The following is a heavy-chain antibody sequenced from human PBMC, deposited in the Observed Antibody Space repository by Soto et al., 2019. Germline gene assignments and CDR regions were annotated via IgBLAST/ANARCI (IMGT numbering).Heavy chain of an antibody. CDR3: AKNRAPRPFYYHGLGL. J-gene: IGHJ6*02. CDR1: GFNFSTFG. CDR2: ISNDGSDI. V-gene: IGHV3-30*18. Sequence: GGSLRLSCAASGFNFSTFGMNWVRQAPGKGLEWVAIISNDGSDINYADSVRGRFTISRDTSRNTLHLQMNSLRAEDTAVYYCAKNRAPRPFYYHGLGLWGQGTTVTVSS.